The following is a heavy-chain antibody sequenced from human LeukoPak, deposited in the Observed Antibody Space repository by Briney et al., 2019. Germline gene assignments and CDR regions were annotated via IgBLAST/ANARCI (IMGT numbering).Heavy chain of an antibody. V-gene: IGHV3-66*01. CDR1: GFSVSSNY. CDR3: AREDRGGYNRVLGAFGL. Sequence: PGGSLRLFCAASGFSVSSNYMSWVRQAPGKALEWVSVIYGGDSKYYADSVKGRFTISRDNPENTLYLQMDRLRVEDTAVYYCAREDRGGYNRVLGAFGLWGHGTMVTVSS. CDR2: IYGGDSK. D-gene: IGHD5-18*01. J-gene: IGHJ3*01.